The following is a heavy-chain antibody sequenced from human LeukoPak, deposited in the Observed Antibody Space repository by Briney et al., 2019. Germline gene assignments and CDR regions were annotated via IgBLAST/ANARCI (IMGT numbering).Heavy chain of an antibody. Sequence: GASVKVSCKASGYTFTSYAISWVRQAPGQGLEWMGGIIPIFDTASYAQKFQGRVTITADKSTSTAYMELSSLRSEDTVVYYCAREPARITMIVVDYYYYGMDVWGQGTTVTVSS. V-gene: IGHV1-69*06. D-gene: IGHD3-22*01. CDR2: IIPIFDTA. CDR3: AREPARITMIVVDYYYYGMDV. CDR1: GYTFTSYA. J-gene: IGHJ6*02.